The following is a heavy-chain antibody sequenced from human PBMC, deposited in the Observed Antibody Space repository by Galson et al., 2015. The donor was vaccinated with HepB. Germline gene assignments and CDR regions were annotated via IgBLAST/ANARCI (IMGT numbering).Heavy chain of an antibody. Sequence: SLRLSCAASGFTFSSYWMSWVRQAPGKGLEWVANIKQDGSEKYYVDSVKGRFTISRDNAKNSLYLQMNSLRAEDTAVYYCARANIAAHPVNWFDPWGQGTLVTVSS. CDR1: GFTFSSYW. J-gene: IGHJ5*02. CDR2: IKQDGSEK. D-gene: IGHD6-6*01. CDR3: ARANIAAHPVNWFDP. V-gene: IGHV3-7*01.